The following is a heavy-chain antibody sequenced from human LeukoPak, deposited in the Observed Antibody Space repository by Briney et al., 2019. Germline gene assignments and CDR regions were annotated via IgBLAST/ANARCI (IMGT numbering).Heavy chain of an antibody. D-gene: IGHD3-10*01. J-gene: IGHJ4*02. CDR2: IYYSGST. CDR1: GGSISSGGYY. Sequence: SQTLSLTCTVSGGSISSGGYYWSWVRQHPGKGLEWIGYIYYSGSTYYNPSLKSRVAISVDTSKNQFSLRLSSVTAADTAIYYCAGSVTSRVVLDYWGQGTLVTVSS. CDR3: AGSVTSRVVLDY. V-gene: IGHV4-31*03.